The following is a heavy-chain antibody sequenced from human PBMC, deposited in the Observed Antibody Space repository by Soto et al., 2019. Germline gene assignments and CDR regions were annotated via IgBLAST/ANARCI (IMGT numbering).Heavy chain of an antibody. Sequence: GGSLRLSCAASGFTFSSYWMSWVRQAPGKGLEWVANIKQDGSEKYYVDSVKGRFTISRDNAKNSLYLQMNSLRAEDTAVYYCARDGDIGYCSGGSCYSRGYFDYWGQGTLVTVSS. CDR3: ARDGDIGYCSGGSCYSRGYFDY. CDR2: IKQDGSEK. J-gene: IGHJ4*02. CDR1: GFTFSSYW. D-gene: IGHD2-15*01. V-gene: IGHV3-7*01.